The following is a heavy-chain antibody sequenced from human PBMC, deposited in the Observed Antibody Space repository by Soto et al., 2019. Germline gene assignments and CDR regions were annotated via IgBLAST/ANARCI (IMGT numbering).Heavy chain of an antibody. D-gene: IGHD1-26*01. V-gene: IGHV1-18*01. CDR2: ISAYNGNT. CDR3: AGARGWEARPQDSFDI. J-gene: IGHJ3*02. Sequence: VSEQVSCKASGSTFTRYGIIWVRQAPGQGLEWMGWISAYNGNTNYAQKLQGRVTMTTDTSTSTAYMELRSLRSDDTAVYYGAGARGWEARPQDSFDIWGQGTRVAVAS. CDR1: GSTFTRYG.